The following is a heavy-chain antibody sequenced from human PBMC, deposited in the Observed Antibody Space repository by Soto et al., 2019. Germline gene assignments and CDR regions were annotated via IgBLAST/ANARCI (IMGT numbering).Heavy chain of an antibody. J-gene: IGHJ5*02. CDR2: ISGSGSST. CDR1: GFTFSSYA. CDR3: AKPSLSIAAAGYNWFDP. V-gene: IGHV3-23*01. D-gene: IGHD6-13*01. Sequence: VGSLRLSCAASGFTFSSYAMSWVRQAPGKGLEWVSAISGSGSSTYYADSVKGRFTISRDNSKNTLYLQMNSLRAEDTAVYYCAKPSLSIAAAGYNWFDPWGQGTLVTVSS.